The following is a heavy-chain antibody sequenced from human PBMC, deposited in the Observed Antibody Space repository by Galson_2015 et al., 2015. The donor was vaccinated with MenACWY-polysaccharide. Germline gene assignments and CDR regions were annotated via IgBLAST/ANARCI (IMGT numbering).Heavy chain of an antibody. CDR1: GFTFSRYW. Sequence: SLRLSCAVSGFTFSRYWMHWVRQGPGKGLEWVSRINSDGTSTSYGDSVKGRFTVSRDNAKNTLYLQTNSLRAEDTAVYYCATRNIVTGEDFDYWGQGTLVTVSS. V-gene: IGHV3-74*01. J-gene: IGHJ4*02. CDR3: ATRNIVTGEDFDY. CDR2: INSDGTST. D-gene: IGHD7-27*01.